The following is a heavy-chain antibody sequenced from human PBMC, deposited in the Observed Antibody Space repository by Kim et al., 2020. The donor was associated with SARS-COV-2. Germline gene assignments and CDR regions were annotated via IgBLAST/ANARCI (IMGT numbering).Heavy chain of an antibody. V-gene: IGHV5-51*01. Sequence: SPSFQGQVTISADKSISTAYLQWSSLKASDTAMYYCARGVPPYYYYGMDVWGQGTTVTVSS. CDR3: ARGVPPYYYYGMDV. J-gene: IGHJ6*02.